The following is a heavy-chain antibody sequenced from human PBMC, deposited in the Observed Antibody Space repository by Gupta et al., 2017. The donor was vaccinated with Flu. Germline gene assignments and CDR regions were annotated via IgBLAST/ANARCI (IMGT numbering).Heavy chain of an antibody. J-gene: IGHJ4*02. CDR2: SSSNGGST. CDR1: GFTFSSYA. V-gene: IGHV3-64D*06. D-gene: IGHD2-15*01. CDR3: VKGGLVLSKGRFY. Sequence: EVQLVESGGGLVQPGGSLRLSCSASGFTFSSYAMHWVRQAPGKGLEYVSASSSNGGSTYYADAVKGRFTISRDNSKNTLYLQMSSLRAEDTAVYYCVKGGLVLSKGRFYWGQGTLVTVSS.